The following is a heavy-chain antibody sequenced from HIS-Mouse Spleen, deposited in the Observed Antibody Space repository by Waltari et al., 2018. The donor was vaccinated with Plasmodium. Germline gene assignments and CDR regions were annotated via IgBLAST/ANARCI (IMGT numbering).Heavy chain of an antibody. Sequence: EVQLVESGGGLVQPGGSLRLSGAASGCTFSSYWMSWVRQVPGKGVEWGANIKQEGSWKYYVDAVKGRFTISRDNAKNSLYLQMNSLRAEDTAVYYCASSWYWYFDLWGRGTLVTVSS. J-gene: IGHJ2*01. V-gene: IGHV3-7*01. CDR3: ASSWYWYFDL. D-gene: IGHD6-13*01. CDR2: IKQEGSWK. CDR1: GCTFSSYW.